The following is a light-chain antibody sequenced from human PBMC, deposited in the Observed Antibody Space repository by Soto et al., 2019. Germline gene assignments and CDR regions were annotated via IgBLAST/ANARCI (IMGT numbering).Light chain of an antibody. V-gene: IGKV1-5*03. J-gene: IGKJ1*01. CDR2: KTS. CDR1: QSFSSW. CDR3: QQYGSLPWT. Sequence: DIQMTQSPSTLSASIGDRVTITCRASQSFSSWLAWYQQKPGKAPKLLIYKTSSLESGVPSRFSGSASGTEFTLTISSLQPDDFATYSCQQYGSLPWTFGQGTEVEIK.